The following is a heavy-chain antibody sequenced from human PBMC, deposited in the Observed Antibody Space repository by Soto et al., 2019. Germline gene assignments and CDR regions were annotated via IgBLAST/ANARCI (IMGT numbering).Heavy chain of an antibody. CDR3: ARVPSPFDYYYAMDV. Sequence: PSETLSLTCTVSGDSISSGNKYWSWIRQPPGKGLEWIGYIFSSGTTYYNPSLKSRLTMSLDASRNQFSLKLNSLTDADTAVYFCARVPSPFDYYYAMDVWGQGATVTVS. CDR1: GDSISSGNKY. J-gene: IGHJ6*02. CDR2: IFSSGTT. D-gene: IGHD3-16*01. V-gene: IGHV4-30-4*01.